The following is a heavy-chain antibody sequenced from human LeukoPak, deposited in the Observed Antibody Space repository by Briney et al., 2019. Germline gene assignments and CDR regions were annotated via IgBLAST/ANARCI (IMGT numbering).Heavy chain of an antibody. CDR1: GFTFSSYA. J-gene: IGHJ4*02. D-gene: IGHD3-9*01. Sequence: GGSLRLSCAASGFTFSSYAMSWVRQAPGKGLEWVSAISGSGGSTYYADSVKGRFTISRDNSKNTLYLQMNSLRAEDTAVYYCAKSPRAGVWTIEYYFDYWGQGTLVTVSS. CDR3: AKSPRAGVWTIEYYFDY. V-gene: IGHV3-23*01. CDR2: ISGSGGST.